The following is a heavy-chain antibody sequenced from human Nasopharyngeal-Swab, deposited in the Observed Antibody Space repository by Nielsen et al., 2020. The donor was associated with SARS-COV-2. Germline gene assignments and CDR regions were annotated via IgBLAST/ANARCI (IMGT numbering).Heavy chain of an antibody. D-gene: IGHD2-2*01. J-gene: IGHJ3*02. CDR2: MNPNSGNT. CDR3: ARVDCSSTSCYLEFEAFDI. Sequence: ASVKVSCKASGYTFTSYDINWVRQATGQGLEWMGWMNPNSGNTGYAQKFQGRVTVTRNTSISTAYMELSSLRSEDTAVYYCARVDCSSTSCYLEFEAFDIWGQGTMVTVSS. V-gene: IGHV1-8*01. CDR1: GYTFTSYD.